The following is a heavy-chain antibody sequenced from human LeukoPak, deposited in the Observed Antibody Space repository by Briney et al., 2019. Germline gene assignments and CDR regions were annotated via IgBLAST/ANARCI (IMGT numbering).Heavy chain of an antibody. CDR3: ARATVTTLYFDY. V-gene: IGHV4-59*11. J-gene: IGHJ4*02. CDR1: GGSISSHY. Sequence: SETLSLTCTVSGGSISSHYWSWIRQPPGKGLEWIGYIYYSGGTNYNPSLKSRVTISVDTSKNQFSLKLSSVTAADTAVYYCARATVTTLYFDYWGQGTLVTVSS. CDR2: IYYSGGT. D-gene: IGHD4-11*01.